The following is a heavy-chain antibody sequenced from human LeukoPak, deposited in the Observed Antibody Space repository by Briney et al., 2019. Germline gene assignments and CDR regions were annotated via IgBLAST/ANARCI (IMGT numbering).Heavy chain of an antibody. CDR3: AREGWGPGYYYYYMDV. CDR1: GFTFSSFS. Sequence: PGGSLRLSCAASGFTFSSFSMHWVRQAPGKGLEGVAVTSYDGSNKDYADSVKGRFTISRDYSKKTLYLQMNSLRPDDTAVYYRAREGWGPGYYYYYMDVWRKGTTVTVS. D-gene: IGHD3-16*01. V-gene: IGHV3-30*01. J-gene: IGHJ6*03. CDR2: TSYDGSNK.